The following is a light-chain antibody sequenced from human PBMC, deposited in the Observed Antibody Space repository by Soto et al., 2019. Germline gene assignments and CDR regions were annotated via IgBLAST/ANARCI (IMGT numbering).Light chain of an antibody. CDR1: SSNIGNNY. CDR3: GKWNSTLGAVV. Sequence: QSVLTQPPSVSAAPGQKVTISCSGSSSNIGNNYVSWYQQLPGTAPKLLIYDNNKRPSGIPDRFSGSKSGTSATLGITGLQAGDEADYYWGKWNSTLGAVVFGGGTKVTVL. J-gene: IGLJ2*01. CDR2: DNN. V-gene: IGLV1-51*01.